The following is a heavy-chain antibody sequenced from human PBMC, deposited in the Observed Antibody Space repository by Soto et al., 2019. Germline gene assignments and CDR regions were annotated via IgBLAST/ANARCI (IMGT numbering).Heavy chain of an antibody. CDR1: GFTFSIYW. CDR3: ARGDGDKYDGHGYLGRH. CDR2: MNTDGSRT. J-gene: IGHJ4*02. Sequence: EVQLVESGGGLVQPGGSLRLSCAASGFTFSIYWMHWVRQAPGKGLVWVSRMNTDGSRTSYADSAKGRFTISRDDAKSTLYLQMNNLRAEDTAVYYFARGDGDKYDGHGYLGRHWGQGTLVTVSS. D-gene: IGHD5-18*01. V-gene: IGHV3-74*01.